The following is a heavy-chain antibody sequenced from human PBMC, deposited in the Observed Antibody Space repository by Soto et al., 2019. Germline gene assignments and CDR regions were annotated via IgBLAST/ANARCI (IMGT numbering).Heavy chain of an antibody. V-gene: IGHV3-23*01. D-gene: IGHD4-17*01. CDR1: GFTFSSYA. Sequence: GGSLRLSWTASGFTFSSYAMSWVRQAPGKGLEWVSANSGSGGSTYYADSVKGRFTISRDNSKNTLYLQMNNLRAEDTAVYYCAKDYGGIPLDYWGQGTRVTVSS. J-gene: IGHJ4*02. CDR3: AKDYGGIPLDY. CDR2: NSGSGGST.